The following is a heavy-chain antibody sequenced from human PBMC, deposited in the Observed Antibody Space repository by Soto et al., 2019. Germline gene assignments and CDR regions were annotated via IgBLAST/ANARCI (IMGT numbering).Heavy chain of an antibody. J-gene: IGHJ4*02. D-gene: IGHD1-26*01. Sequence: QVQLAESGGGVVQPGGSLRLSCAASGFTFSAYGIDWIRQAPGKGLEWVAVISHEGGTQYYADSVRGRFTVSRDNSKNILYLQMDSLRPEDTAVYFCAKEGSPKVSRWDDYWGQGTLVTVSS. V-gene: IGHV3-30*18. CDR1: GFTFSAYG. CDR3: AKEGSPKVSRWDDY. CDR2: ISHEGGTQ.